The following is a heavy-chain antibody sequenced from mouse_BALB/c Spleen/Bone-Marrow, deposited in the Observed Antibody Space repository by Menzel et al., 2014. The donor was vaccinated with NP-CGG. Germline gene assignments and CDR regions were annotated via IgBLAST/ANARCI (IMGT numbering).Heavy chain of an antibody. D-gene: IGHD1-1*02. CDR3: TKQRGDYAMDY. CDR1: GFTLSSYG. V-gene: IGHV5-9-3*01. Sequence: DVMLVESGGGLVKPGGSLKLSCAASGFTLSSYGVSWVRQTPEKRLEWVATISNGGNYTYYPDSVKGRFTISRDNAKNTLYLQMSSLRSEDTAMYYCTKQRGDYAMDYWGQGTSVTVSS. J-gene: IGHJ4*01. CDR2: ISNGGNYT.